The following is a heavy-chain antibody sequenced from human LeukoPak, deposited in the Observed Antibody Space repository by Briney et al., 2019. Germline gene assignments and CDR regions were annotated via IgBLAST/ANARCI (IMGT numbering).Heavy chain of an antibody. CDR2: IRYDGSNK. CDR3: AKKGYYDFWSGYPGAFDI. V-gene: IGHV3-30*02. Sequence: GGSLRLSCAASGFTFSSYGMHWVRKAPGKGLEWVAFIRYDGSNKYYADSVKGRFTISRDNSKNTLYLQMNSLRAEDTAVYYCAKKGYYDFWSGYPGAFDIWGQGTMVTVSS. D-gene: IGHD3-3*01. J-gene: IGHJ3*02. CDR1: GFTFSSYG.